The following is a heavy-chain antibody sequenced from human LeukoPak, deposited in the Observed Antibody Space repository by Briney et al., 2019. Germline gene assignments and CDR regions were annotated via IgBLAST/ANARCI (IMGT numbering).Heavy chain of an antibody. CDR1: AGSISSYF. J-gene: IGHJ4*02. Sequence: SETLSLTCTVSAGSISSYFWSWIRQPPGKVLEWIGYIYYSGSTNHNPSLKSRLTISLDTSKNQFSLKLSSVTAADTAVYYCARQRSSGWYVTFDYWGQGTLVTVSS. V-gene: IGHV4-59*08. CDR2: IYYSGST. CDR3: ARQRSSGWYVTFDY. D-gene: IGHD6-19*01.